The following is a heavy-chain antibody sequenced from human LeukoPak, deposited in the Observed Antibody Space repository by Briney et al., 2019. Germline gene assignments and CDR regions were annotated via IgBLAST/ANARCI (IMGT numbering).Heavy chain of an antibody. CDR3: AKMKGPGLYYHYSMDV. CDR1: GFTFTVFA. CDR2: IGGSSGST. V-gene: IGHV3-23*01. Sequence: GGSLRLSCAASGFTFTVFAMSWVRQAPGKGPECGSRIGGSSGSTYYADSVKGRFTISRDNSKKTLYLQMNSLRADDTAVYYWAKMKGPGLYYHYSMDVWGKGTTVIVSS. J-gene: IGHJ6*03.